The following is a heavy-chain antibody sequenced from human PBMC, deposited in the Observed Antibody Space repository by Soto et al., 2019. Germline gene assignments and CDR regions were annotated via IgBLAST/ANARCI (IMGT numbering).Heavy chain of an antibody. CDR2: ISSSGSTI. Sequence: GGSLRLSCAASGFTFSDYYMSWIRQAPGKGLEWVSYISSSGSTIYYADSVKGRFTISRDNAKNSLYLQMNSLRAEDTAVYYCAREAYYDFWSGYYPRAYGIDVWGQGTTVTVSS. V-gene: IGHV3-11*01. D-gene: IGHD3-3*01. J-gene: IGHJ6*02. CDR3: AREAYYDFWSGYYPRAYGIDV. CDR1: GFTFSDYY.